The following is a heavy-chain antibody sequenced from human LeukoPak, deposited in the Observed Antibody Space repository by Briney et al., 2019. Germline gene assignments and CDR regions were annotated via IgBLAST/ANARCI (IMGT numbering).Heavy chain of an antibody. J-gene: IGHJ4*02. CDR1: GGSISSSSYY. Sequence: NPSETLSLTCTVSGGSISSSSYYWGWIRQPPGKGLEWIGSIYYSGSTYYNPSLKSRVTISVDTSKNQFSLKLSSVTAADTAVYYCARGGTLPDYYDSSGPPGGVDYWGQGTLVTVSS. CDR2: IYYSGST. D-gene: IGHD3-22*01. CDR3: ARGGTLPDYYDSSGPPGGVDY. V-gene: IGHV4-39*07.